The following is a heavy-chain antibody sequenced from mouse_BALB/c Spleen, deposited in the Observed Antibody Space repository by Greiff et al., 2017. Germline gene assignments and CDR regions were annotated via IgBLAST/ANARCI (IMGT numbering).Heavy chain of an antibody. CDR1: GYSFTGYN. J-gene: IGHJ3*01. CDR2: IDPYYGGT. D-gene: IGHD3-2*01. V-gene: IGHV1-39*01. CDR3: VLDSSGYGPWFAY. Sequence: VHVKQSGPELEKPGASVKISCKASGYSFTGYNMNWVKQSNGKSLEWIGNIDPYYGGTSYNQKFKGKATLTVDKSSSTAYMQLKSLTSEDSAVYYCVLDSSGYGPWFAYWGQGTLVTVSA.